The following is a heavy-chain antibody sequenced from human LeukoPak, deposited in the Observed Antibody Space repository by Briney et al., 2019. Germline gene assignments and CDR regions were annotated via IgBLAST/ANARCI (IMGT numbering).Heavy chain of an antibody. V-gene: IGHV3-21*01. J-gene: IGHJ4*02. CDR1: GFTFSSYS. CDR2: ISSSSSYI. CDR3: AKDPYRVWGSYRTY. Sequence: GGSLRLSCAASGFTFSSYSMNWVRQAPGKGLEWVSSISSSSSYIYYADSVKGRFTISRDNSKNTLYLQMNSLRAEDTAVYYCAKDPYRVWGSYRTYWGQGTLVTVSS. D-gene: IGHD3-16*02.